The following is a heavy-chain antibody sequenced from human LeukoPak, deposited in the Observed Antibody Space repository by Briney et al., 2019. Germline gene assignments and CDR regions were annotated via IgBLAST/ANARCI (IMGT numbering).Heavy chain of an antibody. V-gene: IGHV4-61*02. CDR2: IYTSGST. J-gene: IGHJ1*01. Sequence: SETLSPTCTVSGGSISSGSYYWSWIRQPAGRGLEWIGRIYTSGSTNYNPSLKSRVTISVDTSKNQFSLKLSSVTAADTAVYYCASTKTGQWGLFQHWGQGTLVTVSS. D-gene: IGHD6-19*01. CDR3: ASTKTGQWGLFQH. CDR1: GGSISSGSYY.